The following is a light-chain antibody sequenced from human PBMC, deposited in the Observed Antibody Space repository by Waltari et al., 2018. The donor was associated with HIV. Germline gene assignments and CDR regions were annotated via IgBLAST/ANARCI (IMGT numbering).Light chain of an antibody. Sequence: DIVMTQSPDSLAVSLGARATINCKSSQSVFFSSNKRNYISWYQQKPGQPPKLIIYWASTRQSGVPDRFSGSVSGTDFTLIISSLQAEDVAVYFCQQTYTTPPTFGGGTKVEI. V-gene: IGKV4-1*01. J-gene: IGKJ4*01. CDR3: QQTYTTPPT. CDR1: QSVFFSSNKRNY. CDR2: WAS.